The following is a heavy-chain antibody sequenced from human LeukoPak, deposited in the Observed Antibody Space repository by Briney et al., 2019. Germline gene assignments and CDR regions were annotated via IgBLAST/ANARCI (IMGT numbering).Heavy chain of an antibody. Sequence: PSETLSLTCTVSGYSISSGYYWGWIRQPPGKGLEWIGSIYHSGSTYYNPSLKSRVTISVDTSKNQFSLKLSSVTAADTAVYYCARLRPHYSNYDLGYFDYWGQGTLVTVSS. V-gene: IGHV4-38-2*02. CDR3: ARLRPHYSNYDLGYFDY. D-gene: IGHD4-11*01. J-gene: IGHJ4*02. CDR1: GYSISSGYY. CDR2: IYHSGST.